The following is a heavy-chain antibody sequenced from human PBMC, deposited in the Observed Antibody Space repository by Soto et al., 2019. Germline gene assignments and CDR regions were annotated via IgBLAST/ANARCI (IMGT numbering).Heavy chain of an antibody. J-gene: IGHJ6*03. V-gene: IGHV1-8*01. CDR3: ARGSTVSADYYYYYMDV. D-gene: IGHD2-2*01. CDR2: MNPNSGNT. Sequence: ASVKVSCKASGYTLTSYDINWVRQATGQGLEWMGWMNPNSGNTGYAQKFQGRVTMTRNTSISTAYMGLSSLRSGDTAVYYCARGSTVSADYYYYYMDVWGKGTTVTVSS. CDR1: GYTLTSYD.